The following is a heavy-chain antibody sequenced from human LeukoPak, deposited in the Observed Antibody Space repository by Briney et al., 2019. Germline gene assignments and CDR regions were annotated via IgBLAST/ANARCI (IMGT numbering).Heavy chain of an antibody. D-gene: IGHD3-10*01. J-gene: IGHJ6*02. CDR3: ASQRTSGSVYYYYYGMDV. CDR2: MNPNSGNT. Sequence: ASVKVSCKASGYTFTSYDINWVRQATGQGLEWMGWMNPNSGNTGYAQKFQGGVTMTRNTSISTAYMELSGLRSEDTAVYYCASQRTSGSVYYYYYGMDVWGQGTTVTVSS. V-gene: IGHV1-8*01. CDR1: GYTFTSYD.